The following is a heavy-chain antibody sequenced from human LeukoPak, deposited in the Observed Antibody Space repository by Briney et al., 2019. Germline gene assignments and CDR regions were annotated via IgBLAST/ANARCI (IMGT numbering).Heavy chain of an antibody. CDR3: ARDPSGSYMYGYFDI. V-gene: IGHV3-23*01. D-gene: IGHD3-10*01. CDR2: VSGSGGST. J-gene: IGHJ4*02. CDR1: GFTISNYA. Sequence: VGSLRLSCVATGFTISNYAMSWVRQVPGKGLEWVSVVSGSGGSTNYADSVKGRFTISRDISTNTLYLQMNSLRGEDTAIYYCARDPSGSYMYGYFDIWGQGTPVTVPS.